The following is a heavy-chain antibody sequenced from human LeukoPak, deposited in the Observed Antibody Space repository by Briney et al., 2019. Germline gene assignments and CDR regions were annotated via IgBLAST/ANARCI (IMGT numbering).Heavy chain of an antibody. J-gene: IGHJ5*02. V-gene: IGHV4-4*02. CDR3: ARAHRRIAVARWFDP. CDR2: IYHSGST. CDR1: GGSISSSNW. Sequence: SGTLSLTCAVSGGSISSSNWWSWVRQPPGKGLEWIGEIYHSGSTNYNPSLKGRVTISVDKSKNQFSLKLSSVTAADTAVYYCARAHRRIAVARWFDPWGQGTLVTVSS. D-gene: IGHD6-19*01.